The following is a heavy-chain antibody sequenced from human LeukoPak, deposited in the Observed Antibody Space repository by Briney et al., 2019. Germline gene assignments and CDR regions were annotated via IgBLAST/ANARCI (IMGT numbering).Heavy chain of an antibody. CDR2: ISTTGTTI. CDR1: GLTFGHYV. J-gene: IGHJ4*02. Sequence: GGCLRLSCEASGLTFGHYVMIGVRRAPGKRLEWVSYISTTGTTIFYADSVKGRFTISRDNAKNSLFLQMHSLRAEETGVYYCARGIAPQDFWGQGTLVSVSS. CDR3: ARGIAPQDF. V-gene: IGHV3-48*03. D-gene: IGHD2-21*01.